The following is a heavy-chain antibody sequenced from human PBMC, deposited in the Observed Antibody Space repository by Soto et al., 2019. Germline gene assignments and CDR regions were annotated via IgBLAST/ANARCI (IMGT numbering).Heavy chain of an antibody. CDR2: IYFSGST. D-gene: IGHD5-18*01. Sequence: QVQLQESGPGLVKPSQTLSLTCTVSGGSISSGGYYWSWIRQHPGKGLEWIGYIYFSGSTYYNPSLKSRVTISVDTSKNQFSLKLSSVTAADMAVYYCARSPHIQLWSYPSDYWGQGTLVTVSS. CDR3: ARSPHIQLWSYPSDY. J-gene: IGHJ4*02. CDR1: GGSISSGGYY. V-gene: IGHV4-31*03.